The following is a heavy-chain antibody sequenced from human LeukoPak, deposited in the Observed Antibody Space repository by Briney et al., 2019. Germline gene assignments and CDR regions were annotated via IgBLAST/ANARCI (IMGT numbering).Heavy chain of an antibody. CDR3: ARGGSYFDISGYYFY. V-gene: IGHV3-66*01. J-gene: IGHJ4*02. Sequence: GGSLRLSCAASGFTVGSNTMGWVRQAPGKGLEGVSIIYSGGSTSYADSVKGRFTISRDNSKNTLYLQMNSLRTEDTAVYYCARGGSYFDISGYYFYWGQGTLVTVSS. CDR2: IYSGGST. D-gene: IGHD3-22*01. CDR1: GFTVGSNT.